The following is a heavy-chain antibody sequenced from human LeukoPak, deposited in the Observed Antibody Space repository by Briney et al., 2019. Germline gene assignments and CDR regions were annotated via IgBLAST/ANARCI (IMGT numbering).Heavy chain of an antibody. CDR2: ISSSGSTI. CDR3: ASPYDCVWGSYRFT. Sequence: GGSLRLSCAASGFTFSSYEMNWVRQAPGKGLEWVSYISSSGSTIYYADSVKGRFTISRDNAKNSLYLQMNSLRAEDTAVYYCASPYDCVWGSYRFTWGQGTLVTVSS. V-gene: IGHV3-48*03. D-gene: IGHD3-16*02. J-gene: IGHJ5*02. CDR1: GFTFSSYE.